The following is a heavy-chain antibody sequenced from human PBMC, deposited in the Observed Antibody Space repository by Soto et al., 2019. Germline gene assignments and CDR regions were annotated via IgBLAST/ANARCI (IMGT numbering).Heavy chain of an antibody. J-gene: IGHJ6*02. CDR3: AIGFGLESPTYYYGMDV. CDR2: IWYDGSNK. Sequence: GGSLRLSCAASGFTFSSYGMHWVRQAPGKGLEWVAVIWYDGSNKYYADSVKGRFTISRDNSKNTLYLQMNSLRAEDTAVYYCAIGFGLESPTYYYGMDVWGQGTTVTVSS. D-gene: IGHD3-16*01. V-gene: IGHV3-33*01. CDR1: GFTFSSYG.